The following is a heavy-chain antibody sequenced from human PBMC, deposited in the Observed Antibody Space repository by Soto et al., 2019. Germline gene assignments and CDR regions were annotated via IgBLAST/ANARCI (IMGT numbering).Heavy chain of an antibody. D-gene: IGHD6-19*01. V-gene: IGHV4-39*01. Sequence: ETLSLTCTVSGGSISSSSYYWGWIRQPPGKGLEWIGSIYYSGSTYYNPSLKSRVTISVDTSKNQFSLKLSSVTAADTAMYYCARHPYSSGWYVRGGWFDPWGQGTLVTVSS. CDR1: GGSISSSSYY. CDR3: ARHPYSSGWYVRGGWFDP. J-gene: IGHJ5*02. CDR2: IYYSGST.